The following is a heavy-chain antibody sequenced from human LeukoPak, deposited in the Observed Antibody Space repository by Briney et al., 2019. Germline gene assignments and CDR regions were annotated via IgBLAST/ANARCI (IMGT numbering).Heavy chain of an antibody. CDR2: IRYDGSNK. D-gene: IGHD5-12*01. J-gene: IGHJ4*02. CDR1: GFTFSSYG. V-gene: IGHV3-30*02. CDR3: AGERGYSGYGRFDF. Sequence: GGSLRLSCAASGFTFSSYGMHWVRQAPGKGLEWVAFIRYDGSNKYYADSVKGRFTISRDNAKNSLYLQMNRLRAEDTAVYYCAGERGYSGYGRFDFWGQGTLVTVSS.